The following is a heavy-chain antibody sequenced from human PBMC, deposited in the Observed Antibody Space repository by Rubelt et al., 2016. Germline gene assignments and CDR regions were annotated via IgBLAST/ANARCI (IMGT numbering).Heavy chain of an antibody. D-gene: IGHD1-7*01. Sequence: QVQLVQSGADVKKTGASVKVSCRASGYTFTNYAIHWVSQAPGKRPEWMGWIYAGNGNTKSSKKFQGTTTITKDTSASTADMELMSLRSDDTAVYYWARDLGITRTMDWFDPWGQGTLVTVSS. J-gene: IGHJ5*02. CDR1: GYTFTNYA. CDR3: ARDLGITRTMDWFDP. V-gene: IGHV1-3*01. CDR2: IYAGNGNT.